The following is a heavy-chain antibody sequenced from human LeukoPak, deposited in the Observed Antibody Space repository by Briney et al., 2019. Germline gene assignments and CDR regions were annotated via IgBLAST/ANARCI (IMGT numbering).Heavy chain of an antibody. D-gene: IGHD6-19*01. CDR1: GYSFTTFG. J-gene: IGHJ5*02. CDR3: ARVAGWHWFDP. CDR2: ITGYNANT. Sequence: ASVKVSCKTSGYSFTTFGISWVRQAPGQGLEWMGWITGYNANTNYAQKFQGRVTMTIDTSTTTVFMELRSLESDDTAVYYCARVAGWHWFDPWGQGTLVTVSS. V-gene: IGHV1-18*01.